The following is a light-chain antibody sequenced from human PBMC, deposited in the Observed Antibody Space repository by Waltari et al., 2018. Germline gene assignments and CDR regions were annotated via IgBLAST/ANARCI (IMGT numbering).Light chain of an antibody. CDR3: CSYAGSYTWV. CDR2: DDN. CDR1: SSDVGNYNL. Sequence: QSALTQPASVSGSPGQSITISCTGTSSDVGNYNLVSWYQQYPGKAPKVMIYDDNRRPSGVSDRFSGSKSGNTASLTISGVQAEDEADYYCCSYAGSYTWVFGGGTKLTVV. J-gene: IGLJ3*02. V-gene: IGLV2-23*01.